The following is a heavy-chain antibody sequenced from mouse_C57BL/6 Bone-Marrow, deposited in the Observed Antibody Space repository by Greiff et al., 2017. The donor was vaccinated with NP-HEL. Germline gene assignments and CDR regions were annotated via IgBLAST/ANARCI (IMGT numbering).Heavy chain of an antibody. CDR2: IYPRDGST. J-gene: IGHJ1*03. Sequence: VQLQQSGPELVKPGASVKLSCKASGYTFTSYDINWVKQRPGQGLEWIGWIYPRDGSTKYNEKFKGKATLTVDTSSSTAYMELHSLTSEDSAVYFWARIYYYGSSYHYWYFDVWGTGTTVTVSS. D-gene: IGHD1-1*01. V-gene: IGHV1-85*01. CDR1: GYTFTSYD. CDR3: ARIYYYGSSYHYWYFDV.